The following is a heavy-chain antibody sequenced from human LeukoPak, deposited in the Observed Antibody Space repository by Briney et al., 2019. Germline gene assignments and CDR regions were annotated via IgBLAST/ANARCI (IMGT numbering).Heavy chain of an antibody. D-gene: IGHD3-10*01. Sequence: GASVKVSCKASGYTFTGYYMHWVRQAPGQGLEWMGWINPNSGGTNYAQKFQGRVTMTRDTSISTAYMELSRLRSDDTAVYYCARDWFGYYYGSGSYYNNWFDPWGQGTLVTVSS. J-gene: IGHJ5*02. CDR1: GYTFTGYY. CDR2: INPNSGGT. CDR3: ARDWFGYYYGSGSYYNNWFDP. V-gene: IGHV1-2*02.